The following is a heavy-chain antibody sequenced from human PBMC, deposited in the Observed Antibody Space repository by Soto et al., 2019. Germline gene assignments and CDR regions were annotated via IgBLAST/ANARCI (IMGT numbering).Heavy chain of an antibody. CDR3: ARDRSTSYSYAMDL. CDR1: DFAFRLHG. J-gene: IGHJ6*04. D-gene: IGHD2-2*01. CDR2: IWHDGTRK. V-gene: IGHV3-33*01. Sequence: QVHLVESGGGVVQPGGSLTLSCSVSDFAFRLHGIHWVRHTPGKGLEWVAMIWHDGTRKYFRDSVRGRFTISRDSAKNKVYLQMKNLRGDDSALYFCARDRSTSYSYAMDLWGEGTTVTVSS.